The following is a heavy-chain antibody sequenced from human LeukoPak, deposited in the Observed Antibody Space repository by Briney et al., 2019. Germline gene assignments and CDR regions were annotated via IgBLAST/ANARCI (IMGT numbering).Heavy chain of an antibody. J-gene: IGHJ6*02. D-gene: IGHD4-23*01. CDR3: ARDWSGDYGGSVTGIYYYYGMDV. CDR2: INPSGGST. CDR1: GYTFTSYY. Sequence: ASVTVSCKASGYTFTSYYMHWVRQAPGQGLEWMGIINPSGGSTSYAQKFQGRVTMTRDTSTSTVYMELSSLRSEDTAVYYCARDWSGDYGGSVTGIYYYYGMDVWGQGTTVTVSS. V-gene: IGHV1-46*01.